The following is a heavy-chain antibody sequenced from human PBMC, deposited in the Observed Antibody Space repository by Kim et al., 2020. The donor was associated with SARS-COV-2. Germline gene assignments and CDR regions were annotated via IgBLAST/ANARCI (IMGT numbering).Heavy chain of an antibody. J-gene: IGHJ4*02. D-gene: IGHD6-19*01. Sequence: NYSPTFQGHVTISVDQSIATAYLQWSSLQASDSAMYYCARQGEGSSGVSEYWGQGTLVTVSS. CDR3: ARQGEGSSGVSEY. V-gene: IGHV5-10-1*01.